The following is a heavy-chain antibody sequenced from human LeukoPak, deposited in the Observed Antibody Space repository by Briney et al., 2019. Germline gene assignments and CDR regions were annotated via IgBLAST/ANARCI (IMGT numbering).Heavy chain of an antibody. Sequence: GGSLRLSCAASGFTFSTYWMSWVRQAPGKGLEWVANIKKDGSEKYYMDSVKGRFTLSRDNAEHSLCLQMNSLRAEDTAVYYCAREGVHCSGRSCLKAYWGQGTQVTVSS. V-gene: IGHV3-7*03. CDR2: IKKDGSEK. D-gene: IGHD2-15*01. CDR1: GFTFSTYW. J-gene: IGHJ4*02. CDR3: AREGVHCSGRSCLKAY.